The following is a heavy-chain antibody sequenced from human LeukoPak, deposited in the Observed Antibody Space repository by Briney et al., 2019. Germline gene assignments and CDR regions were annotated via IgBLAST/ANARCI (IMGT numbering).Heavy chain of an antibody. CDR2: IKQDGSEK. D-gene: IGHD6-19*01. CDR1: GFTFSSYW. J-gene: IGHJ4*02. V-gene: IGHV3-7*04. Sequence: GGSLRLSCAASGFTFSSYWMRWVRQAPGKGLEWVANIKQDGSEKNYVDSVKGRFTISRDNAKSSLYLQMNSLRAEDTAVYYCARANNAGWFDYWGQGTLVTVSS. CDR3: ARANNAGWFDY.